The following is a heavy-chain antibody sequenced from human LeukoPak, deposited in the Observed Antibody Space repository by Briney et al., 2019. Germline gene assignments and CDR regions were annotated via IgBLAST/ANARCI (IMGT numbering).Heavy chain of an antibody. CDR3: ASLGRYCSGGSCYAFDY. J-gene: IGHJ4*02. D-gene: IGHD2-15*01. Sequence: SETLSLTCTVSGGSISSSSYYWGWIRQPPGKGLEWIGSIYHSGSTYYNPSLKSQVTIAVETSKNQFSLKLSSVTAADTAVYYCASLGRYCSGGSCYAFDYWGQGTLVTVSS. CDR2: IYHSGST. CDR1: GGSISSSSYY. V-gene: IGHV4-39*07.